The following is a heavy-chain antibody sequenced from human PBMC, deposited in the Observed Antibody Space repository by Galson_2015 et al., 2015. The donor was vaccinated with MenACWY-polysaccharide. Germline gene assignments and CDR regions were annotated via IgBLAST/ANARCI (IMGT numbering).Heavy chain of an antibody. D-gene: IGHD6-13*01. CDR1: GFTFSNCA. J-gene: IGHJ4*02. V-gene: IGHV3-23*01. Sequence: SLRLSCAASGFTFSNCAMSWVRQAPGRGLEWVSGSGSGGGLYYADSVKGRFTVSRDNSKNTLYLQMNNLRAEDTAVYYCAKVGPRSSWTMGIDYWGQGTLVTVSS. CDR3: AKVGPRSSWTMGIDY. CDR2: SGSGGGL.